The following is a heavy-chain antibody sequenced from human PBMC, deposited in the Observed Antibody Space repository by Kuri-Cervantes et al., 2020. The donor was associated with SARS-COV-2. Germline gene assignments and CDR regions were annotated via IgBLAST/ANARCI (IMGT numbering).Heavy chain of an antibody. V-gene: IGHV4-34*01. J-gene: IGHJ4*02. CDR3: ARDPRYLARGGGFDY. CDR1: GGSFSGYY. D-gene: IGHD1-14*01. CDR2: INHSGST. Sequence: ESLKISCAVYGGSFSGYYWSWIRQPPGKGLEWIGEINHSGSTNYNPSLKNRVTISVDTSKNQFSLKLSSVTAADTAVYYCARDPRYLARGGGFDYWGQGTLVTVSS.